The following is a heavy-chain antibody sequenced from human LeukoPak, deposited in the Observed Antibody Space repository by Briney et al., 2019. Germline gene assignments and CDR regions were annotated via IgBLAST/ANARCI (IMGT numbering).Heavy chain of an antibody. V-gene: IGHV3-73*01. J-gene: IGHJ6*03. D-gene: IGHD3-22*01. CDR3: TSRGNYDSSYYMDV. CDR2: VRSKANSYAT. CDR1: GFTFSGSA. Sequence: PGGSLKLSCAASGFTFSGSAMHWVRQASGKGLEWVGLVRSKANSYATSYSASVKGRFTISRDDSKNTAYLQMNSLKTEDTAIYYCTSRGNYDSSYYMDVWGKGTTVTVSS.